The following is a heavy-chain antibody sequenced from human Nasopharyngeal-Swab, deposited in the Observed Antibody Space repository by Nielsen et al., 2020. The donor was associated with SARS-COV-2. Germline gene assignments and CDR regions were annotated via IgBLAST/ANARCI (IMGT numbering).Heavy chain of an antibody. V-gene: IGHV3-9*01. CDR2: ISWNSGSI. CDR1: GFTFDDYA. J-gene: IGHJ4*02. CDR3: AKGESLGDY. Sequence: SLKISCAASGFTFDDYAMHWVRQAPGKGLEWVSGISWNSGSIGYADSVKGRFTISRDNAKNSLYLQMNSLRAEDTALYYCAKGESLGDYWGQGTLVTVSS. D-gene: IGHD1-26*01.